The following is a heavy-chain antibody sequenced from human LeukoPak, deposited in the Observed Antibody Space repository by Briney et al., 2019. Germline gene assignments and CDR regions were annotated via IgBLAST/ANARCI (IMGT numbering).Heavy chain of an antibody. CDR2: ISSNGGST. Sequence: GGSLRLSCAASGFTFSSYAMHWVRQAPGKGLEYVSAISSNGGSTYYANSAKGRFTISRDSSKNTLYLQMGSLRAEDVAVYYCARSFYDILTGYHYYYYMDVWGKGTTVTVSS. V-gene: IGHV3-64*01. D-gene: IGHD3-9*01. J-gene: IGHJ6*03. CDR3: ARSFYDILTGYHYYYYMDV. CDR1: GFTFSSYA.